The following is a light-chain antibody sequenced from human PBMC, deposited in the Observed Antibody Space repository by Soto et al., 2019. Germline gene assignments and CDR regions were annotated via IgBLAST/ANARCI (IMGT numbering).Light chain of an antibody. CDR2: EAS. CDR3: QKYNRTPRT. V-gene: IGKV1-27*01. Sequence: DFQMTQSPSSLSASIGDRVTITCRASQDISDHLAWYQHKPGKVPKLLIYEASTLQSGVTSRFSGGGSGTEFTHTISSLQPEDVATYYCQKYNRTPRTFGKGTKVELK. CDR1: QDISDH. J-gene: IGKJ1*01.